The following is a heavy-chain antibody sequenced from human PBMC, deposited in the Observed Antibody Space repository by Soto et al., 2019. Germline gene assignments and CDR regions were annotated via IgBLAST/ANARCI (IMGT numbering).Heavy chain of an antibody. CDR3: AAGYYDSSGGGYYYYYGMDV. CDR1: GFTFTSSA. D-gene: IGHD3-22*01. CDR2: IVVGSGNT. J-gene: IGHJ6*02. Sequence: ASVKVSCKASGFTFTSSAVQWVRQARGQRLEWIGWIVVGSGNTNYAQKFQERVTITRDMSTSTACMELSSLRSEDTAVYYCAAGYYDSSGGGYYYYYGMDVWGQGTTVTVYS. V-gene: IGHV1-58*01.